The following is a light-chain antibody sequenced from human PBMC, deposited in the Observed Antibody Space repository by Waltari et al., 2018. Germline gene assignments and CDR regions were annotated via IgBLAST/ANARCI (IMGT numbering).Light chain of an antibody. CDR3: SSYSSSSALRV. CDR2: DVT. Sequence: QSALTQPASVSGSPGQSITISCTGTSSDVGAFNYLSCYQQHPGKAPKLIIYDVTNRPSGVSSRFSASKFGNMASLTISGLQADDEADYYCSSYSSSSALRVFGGGTKLTVL. J-gene: IGLJ3*02. CDR1: SSDVGAFNY. V-gene: IGLV2-14*03.